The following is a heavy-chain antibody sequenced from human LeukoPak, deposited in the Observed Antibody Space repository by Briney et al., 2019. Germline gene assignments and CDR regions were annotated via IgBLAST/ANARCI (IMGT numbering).Heavy chain of an antibody. CDR3: ARATGRYYDFWSGYYHTSLFDY. V-gene: IGHV3-74*01. CDR1: GFTFSSYA. D-gene: IGHD3-3*01. J-gene: IGHJ4*02. Sequence: GGSLRLSCAASGFTFSSYAMSWVRQAPGKGLVWVSRINSDGSSTSYADSVKGRFTISRDNAKNTLYLQMNSLRAEDTAVYYCARATGRYYDFWSGYYHTSLFDYWGQGTLVTVSS. CDR2: INSDGSST.